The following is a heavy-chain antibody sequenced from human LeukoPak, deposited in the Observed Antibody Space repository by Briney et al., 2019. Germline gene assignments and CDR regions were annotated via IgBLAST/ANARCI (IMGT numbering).Heavy chain of an antibody. CDR1: GFTFSSYN. V-gene: IGHV3-48*01. CDR3: ARRKDWCTSSSCHFDY. CDR2: ITSSSNTI. J-gene: IGHJ4*02. D-gene: IGHD2-2*01. Sequence: LAGGSLRLSCAASGFTFSSYNMNWVRQAPGKGLEWVSYITSSSNTIYYADSVKGRFTVSRDNAKNSLYLQMNSLRAEDTAVYYCARRKDWCTSSSCHFDYWGQGTLVTVSS.